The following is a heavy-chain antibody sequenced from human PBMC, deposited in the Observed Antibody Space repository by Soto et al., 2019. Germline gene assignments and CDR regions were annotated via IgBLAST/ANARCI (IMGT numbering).Heavy chain of an antibody. V-gene: IGHV1-18*01. J-gene: IGHJ3*02. CDR2: ISAYNGNT. CDR1: GYTFTSYG. D-gene: IGHD2-2*01. CDR3: ARLCSSTSCYVDAFEI. Sequence: ASVKVSCKASGYTFTSYGISWVRQAPGQGLEWMGWISAYNGNTNYAQKLQGRVTMTTDTSTSTAYMELRSLRSDDTAVYYCARLCSSTSCYVDAFEIWGKGTMVTVSS.